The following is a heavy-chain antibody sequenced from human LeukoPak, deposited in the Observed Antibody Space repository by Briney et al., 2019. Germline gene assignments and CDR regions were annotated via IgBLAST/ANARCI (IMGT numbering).Heavy chain of an antibody. J-gene: IGHJ4*02. CDR1: GGSISCGDYY. D-gene: IGHD3-22*01. CDR3: SRDSGATYY. V-gene: IGHV4-30-4*01. Sequence: SQTLSLTCTVSGGSISCGDYYWSWIRQPPGKGLKWIGYIFYSRNTYYNPSLKSRVPISVDTSKNRFSLKLSSVTAADTAVYSDSRDSGATYYWGQGKLVTVSS. CDR2: IFYSRNT.